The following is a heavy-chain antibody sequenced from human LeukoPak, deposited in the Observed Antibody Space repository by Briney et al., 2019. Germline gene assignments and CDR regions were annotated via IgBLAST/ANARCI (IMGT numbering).Heavy chain of an antibody. CDR1: GGSFSGYY. J-gene: IGHJ3*02. Sequence: SETLSLTCAVYGGSFSGYYWSWIRQPPGKGLEWIGEINHSGSTNYNPSLKSRVTISVDTSKNQFSLKLSSMTAADTAVYYCARELRYCSSTCCTTDLGAFDIWGQGTMVTVSS. V-gene: IGHV4-34*01. CDR3: ARELRYCSSTCCTTDLGAFDI. CDR2: INHSGST. D-gene: IGHD2-2*01.